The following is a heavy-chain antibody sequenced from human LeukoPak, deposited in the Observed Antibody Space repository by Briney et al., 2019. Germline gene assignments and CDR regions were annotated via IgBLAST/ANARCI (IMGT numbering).Heavy chain of an antibody. CDR2: IYYSGTT. CDR1: GVSISSSEW. Sequence: SETLSLTCAVSGVSISSSEWWIWVRQPPGPGLEWIGTIYYSGTTYYNPSLKSRVTVSVDTSKNQFSLRLSSVTAADTAVYFCARYVVTRGYSFDYWGQGTLVTVSS. D-gene: IGHD4-23*01. J-gene: IGHJ4*02. CDR3: ARYVVTRGYSFDY. V-gene: IGHV4-4*02.